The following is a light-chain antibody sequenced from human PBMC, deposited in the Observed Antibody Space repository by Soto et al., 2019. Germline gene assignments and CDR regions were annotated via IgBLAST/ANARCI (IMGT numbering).Light chain of an antibody. J-gene: IGLJ1*01. Sequence: QSVLTQPASVSGCPGQSITISCTGTSSDVGSYSLISWYQQQPGKAPKLVIYGASERPSGVSDRFSGSKSGNTASLTISGLQPEDEADYYCCSYAGSSSLVFGTGTKVTVL. CDR2: GAS. V-gene: IGLV2-23*01. CDR3: CSYAGSSSLV. CDR1: SSDVGSYSL.